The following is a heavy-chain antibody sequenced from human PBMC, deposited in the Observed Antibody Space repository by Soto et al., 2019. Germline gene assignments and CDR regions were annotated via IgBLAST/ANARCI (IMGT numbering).Heavy chain of an antibody. J-gene: IGHJ1*01. CDR2: VHFSGSI. CDR3: GRGGDAHKMGRH. Sequence: QVQLQESGPGLVKPSETLSLICSVSDDSLSSTSYYWSWIRQPPGKGLEWIGFVHFSGSIHYNASLKSRATISVDTSRKQISLRMTSRPAADTAVYFCGRGGDAHKMGRHWGQGTLVTVSS. CDR1: DDSLSSTSYY. V-gene: IGHV4-61*01. D-gene: IGHD2-2*01.